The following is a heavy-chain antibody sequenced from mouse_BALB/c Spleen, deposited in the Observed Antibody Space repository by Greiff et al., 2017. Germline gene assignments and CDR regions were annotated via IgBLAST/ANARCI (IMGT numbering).Heavy chain of an antibody. J-gene: IGHJ3*01. CDR3: ARHGSTMIRGFAY. V-gene: IGHV5-6*02. CDR1: GFTFSSYG. D-gene: IGHD2-4*01. CDR2: ISSGGSYT. Sequence: EVMLVESGGDLVKPGGSLKLSCAASGFTFSSYGMSWVRQTPDKRLEWVATISSGGSYTYYPDSVKGRFTISRDNAKNTLYLQMSSLKSEDTAMYYCARHGSTMIRGFAYWGQGTLVTVSA.